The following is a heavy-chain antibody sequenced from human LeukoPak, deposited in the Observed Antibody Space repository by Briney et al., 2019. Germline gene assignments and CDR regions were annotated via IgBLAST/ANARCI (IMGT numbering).Heavy chain of an antibody. CDR3: ARDPANWGSSGLDY. Sequence: PGGSLRLPCAASGLTFSSYAMHWVRHAPGKGREGVAVISYDGSNKYYADSVKGRFTISRDNSKNTLYLQMNSLRAEDTAVYYCARDPANWGSSGLDYWGQGTLVTVSS. V-gene: IGHV3-30*04. J-gene: IGHJ4*02. CDR2: ISYDGSNK. D-gene: IGHD3-22*01. CDR1: GLTFSSYA.